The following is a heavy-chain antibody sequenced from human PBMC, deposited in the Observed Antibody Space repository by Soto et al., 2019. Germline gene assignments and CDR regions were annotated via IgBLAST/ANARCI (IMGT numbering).Heavy chain of an antibody. CDR1: GYTFTSYA. CDR3: AREGQSGYGDAFDI. J-gene: IGHJ3*02. V-gene: IGHV1-3*01. CDR2: INAGNGNT. D-gene: IGHD5-12*01. Sequence: GASVKVSCKASGYTFTSYAMHWVRQAPGQRLEWMGWINAGNGNTKYSQKFQGRVTITRDTSASTAYMELSSLRSEDTAVYYCAREGQSGYGDAFDIWGQGTMVTXSS.